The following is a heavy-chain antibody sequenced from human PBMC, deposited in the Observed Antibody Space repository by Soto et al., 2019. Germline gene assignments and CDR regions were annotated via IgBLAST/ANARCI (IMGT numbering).Heavy chain of an antibody. J-gene: IGHJ3*02. CDR3: ARGARKIGEFTDAFDI. V-gene: IGHV1-18*01. CDR1: GYNFVTHG. Sequence: QVQLVQSEAEVKEPGASVKVSCKASGYNFVTHGITWVRQAPGQGLEWMGWISAYNDNTNYAPKFQGRVKMNTETSTSTAYMELRSLRSDDTAVYYCARGARKIGEFTDAFDIWGQGTTVIVSS. D-gene: IGHD3-10*01. CDR2: ISAYNDNT.